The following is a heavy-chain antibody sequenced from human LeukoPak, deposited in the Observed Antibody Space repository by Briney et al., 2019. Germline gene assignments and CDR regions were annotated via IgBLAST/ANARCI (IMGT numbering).Heavy chain of an antibody. D-gene: IGHD3-22*01. J-gene: IGHJ4*02. CDR3: ARGGSYYDSSGYYYVLSY. Sequence: GASVKVSCKASGYTFTSYGISWERQAPGQGLEWMGWISAYNGNTNYAQKLQGRVTMTTDTSTSTAYMELRSLRSDDTAVYYCARGGSYYDSSGYYYVLSYWGQGTLVTVSS. CDR2: ISAYNGNT. CDR1: GYTFTSYG. V-gene: IGHV1-18*01.